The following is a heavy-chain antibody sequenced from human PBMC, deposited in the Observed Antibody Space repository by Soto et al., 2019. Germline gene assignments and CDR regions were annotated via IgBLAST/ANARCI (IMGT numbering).Heavy chain of an antibody. D-gene: IGHD3-3*01. V-gene: IGHV3-33*01. CDR1: GFTFSSYG. CDR3: ARDTRSYYDFWSGYYAFDI. CDR2: IWNDGSNK. J-gene: IGHJ3*02. Sequence: GGSLRLSCAASGFTFSSYGMHWVRQAPGKGLEWVAVIWNDGSNKYYADSVKGRFTISRDNSKNTLYLQMNSLRAEDTAVYYCARDTRSYYDFWSGYYAFDIWGQGTMVTVSS.